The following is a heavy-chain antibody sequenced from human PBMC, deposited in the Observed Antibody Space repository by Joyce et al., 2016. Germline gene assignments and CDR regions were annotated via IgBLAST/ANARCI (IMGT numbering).Heavy chain of an antibody. Sequence: VQLVQSGAEVKKPGASVKVSCKASGYTFTAYYMHWVRQAPGQGLELLGGINPRSGGDRHAQKFQDWVTITGDTSTSTLYMELSRLRSDDTAVYYCAREGGSCAGGSCFHFDNWGQGTLVTVSS. CDR2: INPRSGGD. J-gene: IGHJ4*02. V-gene: IGHV1-2*04. D-gene: IGHD2-15*01. CDR1: GYTFTAYY. CDR3: AREGGSCAGGSCFHFDN.